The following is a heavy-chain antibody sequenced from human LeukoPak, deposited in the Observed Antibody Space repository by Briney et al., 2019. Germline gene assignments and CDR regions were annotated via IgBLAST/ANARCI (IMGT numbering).Heavy chain of an antibody. Sequence: ASVKVSCKASGYTFTTYYIHRVRQAPGQGLERMGIINPSDGNANDARKFQGRVTMTRDTSTNTVYMELSSLRSEDTAVYCCARTYNYDRSGYFDFWGQGTLVTVSS. CDR1: GYTFTTYY. J-gene: IGHJ4*02. V-gene: IGHV1-46*01. CDR2: INPSDGNA. D-gene: IGHD3-22*01. CDR3: ARTYNYDRSGYFDF.